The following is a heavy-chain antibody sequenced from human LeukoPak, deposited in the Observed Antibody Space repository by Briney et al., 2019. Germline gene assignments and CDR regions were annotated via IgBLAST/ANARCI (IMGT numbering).Heavy chain of an antibody. CDR1: GFTFGDFA. Sequence: AAGSLRLSCTASGFTFGDFAMTWVRQAPGEGLGWVGFIRSKIYDGTPEYAASVKGRFTISRDDSKGIAYLQMNSLKTEDTAVYYCTRDQSPYYWGQGTLVTVSS. CDR2: IRSKIYDGTP. J-gene: IGHJ4*02. V-gene: IGHV3-49*04. CDR3: TRDQSPYY.